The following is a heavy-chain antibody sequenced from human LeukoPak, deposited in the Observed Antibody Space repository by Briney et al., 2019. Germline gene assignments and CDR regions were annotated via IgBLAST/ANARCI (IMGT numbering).Heavy chain of an antibody. Sequence: GGSLRLSCGASGFTFDDYWMSWVRQAPGQGLEWVANTNKDGSDKYYLDSAKGRFTISRDNARNSLYLQVNSLRAEDTAVYYWARGGTAGYSSARHFWGGNYYFDYWGQGSLVTVSS. CDR1: GFTFDDYW. D-gene: IGHD2-2*01. V-gene: IGHV3-7*01. CDR3: ARGGTAGYSSARHFWGGNYYFDY. CDR2: TNKDGSDK. J-gene: IGHJ4*02.